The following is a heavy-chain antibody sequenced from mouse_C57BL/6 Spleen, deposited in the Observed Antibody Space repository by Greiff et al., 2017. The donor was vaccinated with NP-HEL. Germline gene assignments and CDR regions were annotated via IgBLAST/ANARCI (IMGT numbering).Heavy chain of an antibody. CDR3: ARERDQGAMDY. J-gene: IGHJ4*01. V-gene: IGHV3-1*01. D-gene: IGHD3-3*01. Sequence: EVQLMESGPGMVKPSQSLSLTCTVTGYSITSGYDWHWIRHFPGNKLEWMGYISYSGSTNYNPSLKSRISITHDTSKNHFFLKLNSVTTEDTATYYCARERDQGAMDYWGQGTSVTVSS. CDR1: GYSITSGYD. CDR2: ISYSGST.